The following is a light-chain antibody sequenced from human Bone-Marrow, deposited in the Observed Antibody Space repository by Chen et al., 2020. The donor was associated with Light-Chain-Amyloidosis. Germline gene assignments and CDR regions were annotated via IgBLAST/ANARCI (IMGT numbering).Light chain of an antibody. CDR1: QSVGNNF. V-gene: IGKV3-20*01. CDR3: QQYANSPIT. J-gene: IGKJ5*01. CDR2: RAS. Sequence: EIALTQSPGTLSVSPGERTTLFCRASQSVGNNFLAWYQQKPGQSPRLLIYRASARATGTPDRFSGSGSGTDFTLTVTRLEPDDSVVYYCQQYANSPITFGQGTRLEIK.